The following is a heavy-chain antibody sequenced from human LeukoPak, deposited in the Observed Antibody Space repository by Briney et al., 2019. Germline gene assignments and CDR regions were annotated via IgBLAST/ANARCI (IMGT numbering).Heavy chain of an antibody. CDR1: GFTFSSYA. D-gene: IGHD2-15*01. CDR3: AKDLYCSGGSCYWEWAFDI. V-gene: IGHV3-23*01. J-gene: IGHJ3*02. Sequence: GGSLRLSCAASGFTFSSYAMSWVRQAPGKGLEWVSAISGSGGSTYYADSVKGRFTISRDNSKNTLYLQMNSLRAEDTAVYYCAKDLYCSGGSCYWEWAFDIWGQGTMVTVSS. CDR2: ISGSGGST.